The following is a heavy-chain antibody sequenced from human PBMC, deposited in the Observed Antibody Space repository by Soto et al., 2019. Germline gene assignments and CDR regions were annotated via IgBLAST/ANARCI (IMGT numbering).Heavy chain of an antibody. D-gene: IGHD2-21*01. Sequence: SETLSLTCAVYGGSFSGYYWSWIRQPPGKGLEWIGEINHSGSTNYNPSLKSRVTISVDTSKNQFSLKLSSVTAADTAVYYCARGGISHWAYFYYMDVWDRGTTVTVSS. CDR3: ARGGISHWAYFYYMDV. CDR1: GGSFSGYY. J-gene: IGHJ6*03. CDR2: INHSGST. V-gene: IGHV4-34*01.